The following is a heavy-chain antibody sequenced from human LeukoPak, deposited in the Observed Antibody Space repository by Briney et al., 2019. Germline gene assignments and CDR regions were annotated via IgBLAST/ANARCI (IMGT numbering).Heavy chain of an antibody. J-gene: IGHJ4*02. CDR1: GFTFSSHW. D-gene: IGHD6-19*01. Sequence: QPGGSLRLSCAASGFTFSSHWMHWVRQAPGKGLEWVAFIRYDGSNKYYADSVKGRFTISRDNSKNTLYLQMNSLRAEDTAVYYCAKALGFGKEWLANYWGQGTLVTVSS. CDR2: IRYDGSNK. CDR3: AKALGFGKEWLANY. V-gene: IGHV3-30*02.